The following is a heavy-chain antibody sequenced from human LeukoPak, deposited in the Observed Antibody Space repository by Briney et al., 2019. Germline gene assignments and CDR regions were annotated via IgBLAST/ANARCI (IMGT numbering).Heavy chain of an antibody. CDR2: IYPGDSDT. D-gene: IGHD3-22*01. J-gene: IGHJ4*02. CDR1: GYSFARYW. CDR3: ARRAGAYYDMYYFDY. Sequence: GESLKISCKGSGYSFARYWIGWVRQMPGKGLEWMGIIYPGDSDTRYSPSFQGQVTISADKSISTAYLQWSSLKASDTAMYYCARRAGAYYDMYYFDYWAQGTLVTVSS. V-gene: IGHV5-51*01.